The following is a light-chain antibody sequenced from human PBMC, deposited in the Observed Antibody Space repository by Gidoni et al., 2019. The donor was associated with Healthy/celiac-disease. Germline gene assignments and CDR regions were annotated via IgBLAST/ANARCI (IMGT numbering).Light chain of an antibody. Sequence: DIQMTQSPSPLSASVGDRVTITCRASQSISSWLAWYQQKPGKAPNLLIYKASSLESGVPSRFSGSGSGTEFTLTISSLQPDDFATYYCQQYNSNPYTFGQGTKLEIK. CDR3: QQYNSNPYT. CDR1: QSISSW. V-gene: IGKV1-5*03. J-gene: IGKJ2*01. CDR2: KAS.